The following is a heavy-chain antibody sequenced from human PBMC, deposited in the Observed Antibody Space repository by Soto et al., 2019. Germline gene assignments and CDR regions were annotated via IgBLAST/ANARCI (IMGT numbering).Heavy chain of an antibody. Sequence: SETLSLTCTVSGDSISSHYWSWIRQPPGKGLEWIGFGSTKYNPSLKSRIRISVDTSKNQFSLNLTSATAADTAVYYCARVSTSASGSYYTLDYWGQGTLVTVS. CDR1: GDSISSHY. J-gene: IGHJ4*02. V-gene: IGHV4-59*11. D-gene: IGHD3-10*01. CDR2: GST. CDR3: ARVSTSASGSYYTLDY.